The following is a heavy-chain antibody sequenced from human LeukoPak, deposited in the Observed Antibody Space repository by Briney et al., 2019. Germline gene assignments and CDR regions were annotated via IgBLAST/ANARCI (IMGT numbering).Heavy chain of an antibody. CDR3: TRSSYDSSGSYYFDY. CDR1: GFTFTGYD. CDR2: IGTAGDT. J-gene: IGHJ4*02. Sequence: GGSLRLSCAASGFTFTGYDTHWVRQAIGKGLEWVSTIGTAGDTYYPGSVKGRFTSSRENARNSLYLHLNNLRAGDTAVYYCTRSSYDSSGSYYFDYWGQGTLVTVSS. V-gene: IGHV3-13*01. D-gene: IGHD3-22*01.